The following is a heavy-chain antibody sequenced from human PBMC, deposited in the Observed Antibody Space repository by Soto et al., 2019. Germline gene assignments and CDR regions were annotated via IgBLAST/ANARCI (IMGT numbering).Heavy chain of an antibody. V-gene: IGHV3-33*01. CDR1: GFTFSSYG. CDR3: ARQKGYSSSYHAFDI. D-gene: IGHD6-13*01. J-gene: IGHJ3*02. Sequence: QVQLVESGGGVVQPGRSLRLSCAASGFTFSSYGMHWVRQAPGKGLEWVAVIWYDGSKKYYADSVKGRFTISRDNSQNALYLQMNSLRAEDTAVDYCARQKGYSSSYHAFDIWGKGTMVTFSS. CDR2: IWYDGSKK.